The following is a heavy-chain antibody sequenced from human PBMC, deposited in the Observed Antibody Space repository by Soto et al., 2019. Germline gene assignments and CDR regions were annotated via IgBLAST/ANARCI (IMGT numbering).Heavy chain of an antibody. V-gene: IGHV5-51*01. Sequence: GESLKISCKGSDYNFGNFWIGWVRQMPGKGLEWMGIIYPGDSDIRYSPSFEGQVTISADKSISAAYLQWSSLKASDTARYYCSGRDCSGGSCYSSDYGRDVWGQGTTVTVS. J-gene: IGHJ6*02. D-gene: IGHD2-15*01. CDR1: DYNFGNFW. CDR3: SGRDCSGGSCYSSDYGRDV. CDR2: IYPGDSDI.